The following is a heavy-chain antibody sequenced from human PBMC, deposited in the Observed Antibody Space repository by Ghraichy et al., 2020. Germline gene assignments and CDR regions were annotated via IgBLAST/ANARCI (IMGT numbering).Heavy chain of an antibody. CDR2: IKQDGSDK. CDR3: ARARGRRCSNGVCYGSSYYYYMDV. CDR1: EFTLSSYW. D-gene: IGHD2-8*01. V-gene: IGHV3-7*03. Sequence: LSLTCAASEFTLSSYWMTWVRQAPGKGLEWVANIKQDGSDKYYVGSVKGRFTISRDNAKNSLYLQMNSLRAEDTAVYYCARARGRRCSNGVCYGSSYYYYMDVWGKGTTVTVSS. J-gene: IGHJ6*03.